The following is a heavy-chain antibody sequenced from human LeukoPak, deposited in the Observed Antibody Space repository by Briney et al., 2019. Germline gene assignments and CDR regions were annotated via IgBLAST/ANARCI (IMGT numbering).Heavy chain of an antibody. CDR1: GGSFSGYY. D-gene: IGHD2-15*01. CDR3: ARVYCSGGSCPY. CDR2: INHSGST. Sequence: SETLSLTCDVYGGSFSGYYWSWIRQPPGKGLEWIGEINHSGSTNYNPSLKSRVTISVDTSKNQFSLKLSSVTAADTAVYYCARVYCSGGSCPYWGQGTLVTVSS. J-gene: IGHJ4*02. V-gene: IGHV4-34*01.